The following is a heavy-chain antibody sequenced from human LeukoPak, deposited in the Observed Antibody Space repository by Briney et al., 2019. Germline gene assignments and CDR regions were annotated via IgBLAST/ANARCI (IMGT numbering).Heavy chain of an antibody. D-gene: IGHD3-22*01. CDR1: GFTFSTYA. J-gene: IGHJ4*02. CDR3: TTLSLNYYDSRIDY. V-gene: IGHV3-15*01. CDR2: IKSKTDGGTT. Sequence: PGGSLRLSCAASGFTFSTYAMSWVRQAPGKGLEWVGRIKSKTDGGTTDYAAPVKGRFTISRDDSKNTLYLQMNSLKTEDTAVYYCTTLSLNYYDSRIDYWGQGTLVTVSS.